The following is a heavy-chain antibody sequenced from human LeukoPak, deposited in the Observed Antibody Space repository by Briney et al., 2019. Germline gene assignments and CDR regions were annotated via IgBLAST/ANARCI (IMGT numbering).Heavy chain of an antibody. D-gene: IGHD3-22*01. J-gene: IGHJ4*02. Sequence: ASVKVSCKTSGYTFTYYGINWVRQAPGQGLEWMGWISPYNYNTNCAQKLQGRVTMTTDTSTSTAYMELRSLRSDDTAVYYCARVGYYYDSSGYYGDWGQGTLVTVSS. CDR2: ISPYNYNT. CDR1: GYTFTYYG. CDR3: ARVGYYYDSSGYYGD. V-gene: IGHV1-18*01.